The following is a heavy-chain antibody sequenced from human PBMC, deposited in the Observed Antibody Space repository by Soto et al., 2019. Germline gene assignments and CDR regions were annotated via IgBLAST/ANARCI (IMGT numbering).Heavy chain of an antibody. CDR2: ISYDGSNK. D-gene: IGHD6-19*01. V-gene: IGHV3-30-3*01. J-gene: IGHJ5*02. CDR3: AREPWPGIAVYHNWFDP. CDR1: GFTFSSYA. Sequence: QVQLVESGGGVVQPGRSLRLSCAASGFTFSSYAMHWVRQAPGKGLEWVAVISYDGSNKYYADSVKGRFTISRDNSKNTLYLQMNSLRAEDTAVYYCAREPWPGIAVYHNWFDPWGQGTLVTVSS.